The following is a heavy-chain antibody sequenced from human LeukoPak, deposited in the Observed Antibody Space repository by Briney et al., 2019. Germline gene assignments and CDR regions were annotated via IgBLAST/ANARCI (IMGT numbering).Heavy chain of an antibody. CDR2: IMQDGSEK. CDR1: GFTFSSYW. V-gene: IGHV3-7*01. Sequence: GGSLRLSCAASGFTFSSYWMSWVRQAPGKGLEWVANIMQDGSEKYYVDSVKGRFTISRDNAKNSLFLQMNSLRAEDTAVYYCARDHYDSSGYGGDYYYYYMDVWGKGTTVTISS. CDR3: ARDHYDSSGYGGDYYYYYMDV. D-gene: IGHD3-22*01. J-gene: IGHJ6*03.